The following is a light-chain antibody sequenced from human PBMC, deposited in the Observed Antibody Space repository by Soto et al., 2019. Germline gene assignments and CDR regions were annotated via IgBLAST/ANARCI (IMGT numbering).Light chain of an antibody. CDR1: QSISRF. Sequence: DIQMTQSPSSLSASVGDRVTITCRASQSISRFLNWYQQKPGKAPKLLIYAASSLQSGVPSRFSGSGSGTDFTLTISSLQAEEVATYYCKKYDSALWTVGKGNKVDIK. CDR3: KKYDSALWT. CDR2: AAS. V-gene: IGKV1-39*01. J-gene: IGKJ1*01.